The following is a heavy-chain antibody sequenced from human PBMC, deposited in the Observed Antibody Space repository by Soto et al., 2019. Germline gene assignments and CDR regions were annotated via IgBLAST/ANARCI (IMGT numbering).Heavy chain of an antibody. CDR2: IYYTGNT. V-gene: IGHV4-31*03. D-gene: IGHD3-3*01. CDR3: ARAPRSAYYNDN. CDR1: GGSVSSGSYY. J-gene: IGHJ4*02. Sequence: LSLTCTVSGGSVSSGSYYWSWIRQHPGRGLEWIGYIYYTGNTYYNPSLKSRLAISVDTSKNQFSLKLTSVTAADTAVYYCARAPRSAYYNDNWGQGTLVTVSS.